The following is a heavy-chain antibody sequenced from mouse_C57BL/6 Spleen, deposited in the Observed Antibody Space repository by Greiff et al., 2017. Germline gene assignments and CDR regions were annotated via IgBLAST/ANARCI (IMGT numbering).Heavy chain of an antibody. CDR1: GYSITSGYY. CDR3: ARDTGYFDY. CDR2: ISYDGSN. D-gene: IGHD1-1*01. Sequence: EVQLQQSGPGLVKPSPSLSLTCSVTGYSITSGYYWNWIRQFPGNKLEWMGYISYDGSNNYNPSLKNRISITLDTSKNQCFLKLNSVTTEDTATYYCARDTGYFDYWGQGTTLTVSS. V-gene: IGHV3-6*01. J-gene: IGHJ2*01.